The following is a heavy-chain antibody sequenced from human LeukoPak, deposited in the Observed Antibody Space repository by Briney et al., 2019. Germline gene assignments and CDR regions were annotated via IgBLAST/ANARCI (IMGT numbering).Heavy chain of an antibody. CDR2: INHSGST. Sequence: PSETLSLTCAVYGGSFSGYYWSWIRQPPGKGLEWIGEINHSGSTNYNPSLKSRVTISVDTSKNQFSLKLSSVTAADTAVYYCARGPTVTYSSSSPPRYYYYFMDVWGKGTTVTVS. CDR3: ARGPTVTYSSSSPPRYYYYFMDV. D-gene: IGHD6-6*01. V-gene: IGHV4-34*01. CDR1: GGSFSGYY. J-gene: IGHJ6*03.